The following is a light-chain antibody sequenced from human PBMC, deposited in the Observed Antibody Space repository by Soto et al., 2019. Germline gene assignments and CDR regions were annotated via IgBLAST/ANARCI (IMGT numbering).Light chain of an antibody. CDR1: SSDVGTYNY. V-gene: IGLV2-14*01. CDR2: EVS. CDR3: SSYTSSRTVV. Sequence: QSALTQPASVSGSPGQSITISCTGSSSDVGTYNYVPWYQQDPGKAPKLMIYEVSNRPSGVSNRFSGSKLGNTASLTISGLQAEDEADYYCSSYTSSRTVVFGGGTKLTVL. J-gene: IGLJ2*01.